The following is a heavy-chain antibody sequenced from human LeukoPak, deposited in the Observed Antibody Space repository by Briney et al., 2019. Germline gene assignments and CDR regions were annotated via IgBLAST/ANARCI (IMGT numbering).Heavy chain of an antibody. Sequence: PSGTLSLTCAVSGGSISSSNWWTWVRQPPGKGLEWIGEIYHSGSTNYNPSLKSRVTISVDKSKNQFSLKLSSVTAADTAVYYCARDNSVGETAWWFDPWGQGTLVTVSS. CDR2: IYHSGST. V-gene: IGHV4-4*02. D-gene: IGHD1-26*01. J-gene: IGHJ5*02. CDR3: ARDNSVGETAWWFDP. CDR1: GGSISSSNW.